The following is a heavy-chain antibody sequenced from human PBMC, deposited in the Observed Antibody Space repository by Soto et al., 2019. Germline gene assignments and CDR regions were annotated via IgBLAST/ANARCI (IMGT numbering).Heavy chain of an antibody. Sequence: QVQLVQSGAEVKKPGSSVKVSCKASGGTFSSYAISWVRQAPGQGLEWMGGIIPIFETADYAQKFQGRVTITAAESTNTAYMEMSSLRSEDTAVYYCAGHSNGVPGYYYGMDVWGQGTTVTVSS. V-gene: IGHV1-69*12. J-gene: IGHJ6*02. CDR2: IIPIFETA. CDR1: GGTFSSYA. CDR3: AGHSNGVPGYYYGMDV. D-gene: IGHD3-22*01.